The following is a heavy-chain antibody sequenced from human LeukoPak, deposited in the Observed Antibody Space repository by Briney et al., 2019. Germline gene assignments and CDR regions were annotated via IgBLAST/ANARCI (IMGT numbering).Heavy chain of an antibody. CDR1: GYTFTSYG. Sequence: ASVKVSCKASGYTFTSYGISWVRQAPGQGLEWMGWISAYNGNTNYAQKLQGRVTMTTDTSTSTAYMELRSLGSDDTAVYYCARDGYSSSWYYFDYWGQGTLVTVSS. J-gene: IGHJ4*02. V-gene: IGHV1-18*01. CDR2: ISAYNGNT. CDR3: ARDGYSSSWYYFDY. D-gene: IGHD6-13*01.